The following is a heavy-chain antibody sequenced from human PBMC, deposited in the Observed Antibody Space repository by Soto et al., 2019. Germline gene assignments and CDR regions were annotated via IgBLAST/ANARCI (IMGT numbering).Heavy chain of an antibody. CDR2: MNPNSGNT. CDR3: ARVDYYDSSGYYLPHNWFDP. J-gene: IGHJ5*02. Sequence: ASVKVSCKASGYTFTSYDINCARQATGQGLEWMGWMNPNSGNTGYAQKFQGRVTMTRNTSISTAYMELSSLRSEDTAVYYCARVDYYDSSGYYLPHNWFDPWGQGTLVTVSS. V-gene: IGHV1-8*01. CDR1: GYTFTSYD. D-gene: IGHD3-22*01.